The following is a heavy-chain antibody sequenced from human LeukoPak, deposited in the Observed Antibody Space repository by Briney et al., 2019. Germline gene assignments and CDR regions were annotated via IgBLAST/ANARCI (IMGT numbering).Heavy chain of an antibody. CDR2: INRDGSST. Sequence: PGGSLRLSCAASGFPLSNYWMHWVRQGPGKGPVWVSRINRDGSSTDYADSVKGRFTISRDNGKNMLYLQMHSLRAEDTAVYYCAKDPGAGRYYYYMDVWGKGTTVTVSS. V-gene: IGHV3-74*01. CDR1: GFPLSNYW. CDR3: AKDPGAGRYYYYMDV. D-gene: IGHD1-1*01. J-gene: IGHJ6*03.